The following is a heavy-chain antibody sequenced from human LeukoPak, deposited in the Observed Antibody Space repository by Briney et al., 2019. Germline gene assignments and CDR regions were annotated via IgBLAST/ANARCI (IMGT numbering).Heavy chain of an antibody. CDR3: AKDRVTDGRWPIDS. J-gene: IGHJ4*02. D-gene: IGHD2-21*02. CDR1: GFTFSTYT. Sequence: GGSLRLSCAASGFTFSTYTMTWVRQAPEKGLEWVSSIYGSGHDTFYADSVKGRFTISRDNSRNTLYLQMSSLRAEDTAIYYCAKDRVTDGRWPIDSWGQGTLVTVSS. CDR2: IYGSGHDT. V-gene: IGHV3-23*01.